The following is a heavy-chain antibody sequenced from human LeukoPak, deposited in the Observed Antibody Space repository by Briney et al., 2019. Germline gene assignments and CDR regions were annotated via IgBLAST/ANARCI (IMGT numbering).Heavy chain of an antibody. V-gene: IGHV3-21*01. Sequence: GGSLRLSCAASGFTFSSYAMSWVRQAPGKGLEWVSSIGGSSSYIYYADSVKGRFTISRDNAKNSLYLQMNSLRAEDTAVYYCARKPETEVTWGFDYWGQGTLVTVSS. CDR2: IGGSSSYI. CDR3: ARKPETEVTWGFDY. CDR1: GFTFSSYA. J-gene: IGHJ4*02. D-gene: IGHD2-21*02.